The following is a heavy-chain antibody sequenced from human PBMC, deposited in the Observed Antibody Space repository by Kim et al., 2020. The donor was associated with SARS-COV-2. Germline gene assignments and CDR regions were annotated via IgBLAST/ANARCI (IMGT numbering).Heavy chain of an antibody. Sequence: GESLRLSCAASGFTFSSYGMHWVRQAPGKGLEWVAVISYDGSNKYYADSVKGRFTISRDNSKNTLYLQMNSLRAEDTAVYYCAKVPGSYYYGMDVWGQGTTVTVSS. CDR3: AKVPGSYYYGMDV. CDR1: GFTFSSYG. D-gene: IGHD1-26*01. J-gene: IGHJ6*02. V-gene: IGHV3-30*18. CDR2: ISYDGSNK.